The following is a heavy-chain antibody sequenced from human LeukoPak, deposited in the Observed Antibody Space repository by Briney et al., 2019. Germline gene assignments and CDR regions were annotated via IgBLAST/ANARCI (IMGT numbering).Heavy chain of an antibody. V-gene: IGHV4-59*01. Sequence: SSETLSLTCTVSRGSIHGYYWNWIRQPPGKGLEWTGYVYYSGSTSYSPSLESRATISVDTSKNQFSLKLSSVTAADTAMYYCARDAGGSVTDPFNIWGQGTMVTVSS. CDR2: VYYSGST. CDR1: RGSIHGYY. CDR3: ARDAGGSVTDPFNI. J-gene: IGHJ3*02.